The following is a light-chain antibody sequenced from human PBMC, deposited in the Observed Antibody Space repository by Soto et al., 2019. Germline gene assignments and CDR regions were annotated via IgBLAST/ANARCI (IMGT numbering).Light chain of an antibody. J-gene: IGLJ2*01. Sequence: QSVLTQPPSVSGSLEQSVTISCTGTGSDVANYKRVSWYQQAPGTAPKLIIYEVTSRPSGVPARFSGSKSGNTASLTISGLQAEDEAVYFCGLYKSAYTWVFGGGTKVTVL. CDR1: GSDVANYKR. CDR2: EVT. V-gene: IGLV2-18*01. CDR3: GLYKSAYTWV.